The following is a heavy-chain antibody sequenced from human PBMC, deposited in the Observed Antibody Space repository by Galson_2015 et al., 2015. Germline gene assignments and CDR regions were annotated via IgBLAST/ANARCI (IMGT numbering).Heavy chain of an antibody. CDR2: INTNTENP. CDR3: AQGTLDY. J-gene: IGHJ4*02. Sequence: GYTFTRYAMNWVRQAPGQGLEWMGWINTNTENPSYAQGFAGRFVFSMDTSVSTAFLQITSLKADDTAVYYCAQGTLDYWGLGTLVTVSS. V-gene: IGHV7-4-1*02. D-gene: IGHD3-10*01. CDR1: GYTFTRYA.